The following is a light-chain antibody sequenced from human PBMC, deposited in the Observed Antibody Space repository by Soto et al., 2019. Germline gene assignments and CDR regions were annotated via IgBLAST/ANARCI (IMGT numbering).Light chain of an antibody. CDR3: QQYNTYWS. CDR2: KAS. CDR1: QSINNW. Sequence: DIQMTQSTSTLSASVGDRVTITCRASQSINNWLVWYQQKPGKAPKVLIYKASSLESGVPSRFSGSGSGTEFTLTISSLHPDDFATYYCQQYNTYWSFGQGTKVEIK. J-gene: IGKJ1*01. V-gene: IGKV1-5*03.